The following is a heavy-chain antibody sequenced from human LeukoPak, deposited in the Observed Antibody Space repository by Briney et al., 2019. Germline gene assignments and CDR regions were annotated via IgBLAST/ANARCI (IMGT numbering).Heavy chain of an antibody. CDR1: GGSISSSSYY. CDR2: IHYSGST. CDR3: ASRTTVTPTFDH. D-gene: IGHD4-17*01. J-gene: IGHJ5*02. V-gene: IGHV4-39*01. Sequence: SETLSLTCTVSGGSISSSSYYWGWIRQSPGKGLEWIGSIHYSGSTYYNPSLKSRVTISVDTSKNQFSLKLSSVTAADTAVYYCASRTTVTPTFDHWGQGTMVSVSS.